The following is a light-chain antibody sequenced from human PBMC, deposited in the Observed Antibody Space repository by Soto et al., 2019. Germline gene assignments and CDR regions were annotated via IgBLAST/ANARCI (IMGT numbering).Light chain of an antibody. CDR1: QSVSNS. CDR3: QHTLKWPPT. J-gene: IGKJ1*01. Sequence: EIVLTQSPATLSLSPGERATLSCRASQSVSNSLAWYQHRPGQAPRLLIYDTSARAAGIPARFSGSGSATEFTLTISSLQSEDFALYYCQHTLKWPPTFGQGTKVDSK. CDR2: DTS. V-gene: IGKV3-11*01.